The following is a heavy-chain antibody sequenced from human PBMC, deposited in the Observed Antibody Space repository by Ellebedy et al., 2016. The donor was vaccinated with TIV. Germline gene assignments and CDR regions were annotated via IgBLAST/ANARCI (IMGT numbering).Heavy chain of an antibody. V-gene: IGHV1-24*01. CDR1: GYTLTELS. J-gene: IGHJ4*02. Sequence: AASVKVSCKVSGYTLTELSMHWVRQAPGKGLEWMGGFDPEDGETIYAQKIQGRVIVTEDTSTDTVCMELSSLTSEDTAVYYCVTDVLDLPVDCFDTWGQGTLVTVSS. CDR2: FDPEDGET. CDR3: VTDVLDLPVDCFDT. D-gene: IGHD2-8*01.